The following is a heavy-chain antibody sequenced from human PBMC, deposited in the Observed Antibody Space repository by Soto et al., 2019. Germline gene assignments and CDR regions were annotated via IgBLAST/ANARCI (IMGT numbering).Heavy chain of an antibody. V-gene: IGHV4-59*08. CDR2: IYYSGST. J-gene: IGHJ4*02. Sequence: SETLSLTCTVSGGSISSYYWSWIRQPPGKGLEWIGYIYYSGSTSYNPSLKSRVTISVDTSKNQFSLKLSSVTAADTAVYYCARLDRSIDYWGQGTLVTVSS. CDR1: GGSISSYY. CDR3: ARLDRSIDY.